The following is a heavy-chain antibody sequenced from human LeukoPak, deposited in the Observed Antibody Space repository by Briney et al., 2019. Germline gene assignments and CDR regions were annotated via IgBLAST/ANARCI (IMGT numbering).Heavy chain of an antibody. CDR1: GFTFSSYA. CDR3: AKDLGGKTGTIHWFDH. V-gene: IGHV3-23*01. CDR2: ISGSGGST. J-gene: IGHJ5*02. D-gene: IGHD1-7*01. Sequence: RPGGSLRLSCAASGFTFSSYAMSWVRQAPGKGLEWVSAISGSGGSTYYADSVKGRFTISRDNSKNTLYLQMNSLGAEDTAVYYCAKDLGGKTGTIHWFDHWGQGTLVTVSS.